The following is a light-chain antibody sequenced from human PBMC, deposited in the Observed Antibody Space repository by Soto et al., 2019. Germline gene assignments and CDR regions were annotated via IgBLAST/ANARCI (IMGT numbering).Light chain of an antibody. CDR3: QQYNSYWT. CDR1: QSISSW. J-gene: IGKJ1*01. V-gene: IGKV1-5*03. Sequence: DIQMTQSPSTLSASVGDRVTITCRASQSISSWLAWYQQKPGKAPNLLIYKASSLEGGVPSRFSGSGSGTEFTLTISTLQPDDFATYYCQQYNSYWTLGQGTKVDI. CDR2: KAS.